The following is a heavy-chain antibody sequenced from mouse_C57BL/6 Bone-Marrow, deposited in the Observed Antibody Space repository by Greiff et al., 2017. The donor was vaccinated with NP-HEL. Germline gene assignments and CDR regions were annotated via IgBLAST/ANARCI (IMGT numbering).Heavy chain of an antibody. V-gene: IGHV1-64*01. CDR2: IHPNSGST. CDR1: GYTFTSYW. D-gene: IGHD1-1*01. J-gene: IGHJ1*03. Sequence: QVQLQQPGAELVKPGASVKLSCKASGYTFTSYWMHWVKQRPGQGLEWIGMIHPNSGSTNYNEKFKSKSTLTVDKSSSTAYMQLSSLTSEDSAVYYYARRYYCSSSWYFDVWGTGTTVTVSS. CDR3: ARRYYCSSSWYFDV.